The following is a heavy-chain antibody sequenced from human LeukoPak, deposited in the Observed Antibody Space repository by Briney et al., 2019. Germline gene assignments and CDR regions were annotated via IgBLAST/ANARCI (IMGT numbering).Heavy chain of an antibody. J-gene: IGHJ4*02. V-gene: IGHV3-30*02. CDR1: GFTFSSYV. Sequence: GGSLRLSCTASGFTFSSYVMHWVRQAPGKGLEWVAFIRYDGSNKYYADSVKGRFTISRDNSKNTLYLQMNSLRSEDTAVYYCAKDPRDHTYGWSWRYFDYWGQGTLVTVSS. CDR3: AKDPRDHTYGWSWRYFDY. CDR2: IRYDGSNK. D-gene: IGHD5-18*01.